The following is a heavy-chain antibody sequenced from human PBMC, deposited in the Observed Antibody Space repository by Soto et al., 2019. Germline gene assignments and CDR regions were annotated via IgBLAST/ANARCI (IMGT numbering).Heavy chain of an antibody. CDR3: AKGRAAVAGLELDY. CDR1: GFTFSSYA. Sequence: AGGSLRLSCAASGFTFSSYAMSWVRQAPGKGLEWVSAISGSGGSTYYADSVKGRFTISRDNSKNTLYLQMNSLRAEDTAVYYCAKGRAAVAGLELDYWGQGTLVTVSS. V-gene: IGHV3-23*01. J-gene: IGHJ4*02. CDR2: ISGSGGST. D-gene: IGHD6-19*01.